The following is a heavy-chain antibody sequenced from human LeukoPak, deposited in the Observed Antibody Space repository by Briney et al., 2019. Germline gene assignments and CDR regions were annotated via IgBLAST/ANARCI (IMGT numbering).Heavy chain of an antibody. CDR3: AREGDSGYDCFDY. CDR2: ISSSGSTI. CDR1: GFTFSTYA. Sequence: GGSLRLSCAASGFTFSTYAMSWVRQAPGKGLEWVSYISSSGSTIYYADSVKGRFTISRDNAKNSLYLQMNSLRAEDTAVYYCAREGDSGYDCFDYWGQGTLVTVSS. J-gene: IGHJ4*02. V-gene: IGHV3-11*01. D-gene: IGHD5-12*01.